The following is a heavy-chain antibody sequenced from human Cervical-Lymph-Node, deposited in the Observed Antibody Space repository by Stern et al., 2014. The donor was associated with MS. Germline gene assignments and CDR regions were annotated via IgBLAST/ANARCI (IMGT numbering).Heavy chain of an antibody. CDR1: GGSFSGYY. V-gene: IGHV4-34*01. CDR3: ARGNWFDP. CDR2: IYHSGSA. Sequence: QVQLQQWGAGLLKPSETLSLTCAVYGGSFSGYYWSWIRQPPGKGLEWIGGIYHSGSATYNPSLKSRVTISVDTSKNQFSLNLSSVTAADTAVYYCARGNWFDPWGQGTLVTVSS. J-gene: IGHJ5*02.